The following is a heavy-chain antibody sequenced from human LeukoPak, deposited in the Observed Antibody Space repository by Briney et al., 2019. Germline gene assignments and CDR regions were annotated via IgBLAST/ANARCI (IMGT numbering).Heavy chain of an antibody. V-gene: IGHV1-69*10. CDR2: IIPFFDIA. J-gene: IGHJ2*01. D-gene: IGHD4-11*01. CDR3: VRDATVHNYWYFDL. CDR1: GGTFSSNA. Sequence: ASVKVSSKASGGTFSSNAANWVRQAPGQGGEWMGRIIPFFDIATYAQKFQGRVTITADKSTSTAYMDLTSLRSEDTAVYYCVRDATVHNYWYFDLWGRGTLVTVSS.